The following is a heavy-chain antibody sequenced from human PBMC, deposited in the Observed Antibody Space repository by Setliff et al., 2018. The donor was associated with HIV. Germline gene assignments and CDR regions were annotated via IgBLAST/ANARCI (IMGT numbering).Heavy chain of an antibody. J-gene: IGHJ4*02. Sequence: PSETRSLTCSVSGDSISSGSYFWGWIRQTPGKGLEWIGNIYYTGFAYYNPSLKSRVTISLDTSKTHFFLNLTSVTDADTAVYFCTREGRGDPAMATTRIDYWGQGKLVTVSS. V-gene: IGHV4-39*02. CDR1: GDSISSGSYF. D-gene: IGHD1-1*01. CDR2: IYYTGFA. CDR3: TREGRGDPAMATTRIDY.